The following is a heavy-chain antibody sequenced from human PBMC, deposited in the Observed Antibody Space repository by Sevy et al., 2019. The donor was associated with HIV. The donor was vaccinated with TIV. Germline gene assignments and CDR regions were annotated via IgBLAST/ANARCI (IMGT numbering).Heavy chain of an antibody. CDR3: ARDGLGGFAQTLDV. J-gene: IGHJ6*02. CDR2: ISDDGSNK. CDR1: GFTFSSYE. Sequence: GGSLRLSCAASGFTFSSYEMNWVRQAPGKGLEWVAVISDDGSNKYYADSVKGRFTISRDNSKKTLYLQMNSLRAEDTAVYYCARDGLGGFAQTLDVWGQGTTVTVSS. D-gene: IGHD3-16*01. V-gene: IGHV3-30*04.